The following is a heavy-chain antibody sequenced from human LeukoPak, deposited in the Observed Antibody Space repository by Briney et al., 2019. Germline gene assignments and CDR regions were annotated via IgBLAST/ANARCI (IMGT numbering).Heavy chain of an antibody. CDR2: IYPGDSDT. CDR3: ARLSTVSDSSGYYYESSEYFDY. V-gene: IGHV5-51*01. Sequence: GESLKISFKGSGPPFTSYWIGWVRPMPGKGLEWMGIIYPGDSDTRYSPSFQGQVTISADKSITTAYLQWSSLKASDTAMYYCARLSTVSDSSGYYYESSEYFDYWGQGTLVTVSS. D-gene: IGHD3-22*01. CDR1: GPPFTSYW. J-gene: IGHJ4*02.